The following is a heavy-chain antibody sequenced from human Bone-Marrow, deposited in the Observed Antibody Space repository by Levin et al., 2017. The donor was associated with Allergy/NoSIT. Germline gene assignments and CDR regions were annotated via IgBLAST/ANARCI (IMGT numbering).Heavy chain of an antibody. D-gene: IGHD2-15*01. CDR1: GFTFSNAW. J-gene: IGHJ3*02. CDR2: IKSKTDGGTT. CDR3: TTDVVVVAAYDAFDI. V-gene: IGHV3-15*01. Sequence: TGGSLRLSCAASGFTFSNAWMSWVRQAPGKGLEWVGRIKSKTDGGTTDYAAPVKGRFTISRDDSKNTLYLQMNSLKTEDTAVYYCTTDVVVVAAYDAFDIWGQGTMVTVSS.